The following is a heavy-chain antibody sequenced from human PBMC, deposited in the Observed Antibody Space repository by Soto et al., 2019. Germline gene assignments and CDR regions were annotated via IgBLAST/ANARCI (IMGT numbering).Heavy chain of an antibody. D-gene: IGHD2-8*01. Sequence: ASVKVSCKASGYTFTSYYMHWVRQAPGQGLEWMGIITPSGGSTSYAQKFQGRVTMTRDTSTSTVYMELSSLRSEDTAVYYCARDRSKVYYFDYWGQGPLVTVSS. CDR3: ARDRSKVYYFDY. J-gene: IGHJ4*02. V-gene: IGHV1-46*01. CDR1: GYTFTSYY. CDR2: ITPSGGST.